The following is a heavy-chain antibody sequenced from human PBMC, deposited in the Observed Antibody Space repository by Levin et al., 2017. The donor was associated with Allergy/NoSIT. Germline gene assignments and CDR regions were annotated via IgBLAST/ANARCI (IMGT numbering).Heavy chain of an antibody. CDR3: ARDVDTAMVFTRNYYYYYGMDV. CDR1: GFTFSSYA. Sequence: GGSLRLSCAASGFTFSSYAMSWVRQAPGKGLEWVSAISGSGGSTYYADSVKGRFTISRDNSKNTLYLQMNSLRAEDTAVYYCARDVDTAMVFTRNYYYYYGMDVCGQGTTVTVSS. V-gene: IGHV3-23*01. J-gene: IGHJ6*02. D-gene: IGHD5-18*01. CDR2: ISGSGGST.